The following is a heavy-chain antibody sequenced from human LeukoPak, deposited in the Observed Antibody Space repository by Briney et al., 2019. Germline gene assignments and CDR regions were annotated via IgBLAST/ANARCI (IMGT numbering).Heavy chain of an antibody. CDR2: ISAYNGNT. CDR3: ARDGRRDGYKDY. V-gene: IGHV1-18*01. Sequence: ASVKVSCKASGYTFTSFGISWVRQAPGQGLDWMGWISAYNGNTNYAQKLQGRVTMTTDTSTSTAYMELRSLRSDDTAVYYCARDGRRDGYKDYWGQGTLVTVSS. CDR1: GYTFTSFG. J-gene: IGHJ4*02. D-gene: IGHD5-24*01.